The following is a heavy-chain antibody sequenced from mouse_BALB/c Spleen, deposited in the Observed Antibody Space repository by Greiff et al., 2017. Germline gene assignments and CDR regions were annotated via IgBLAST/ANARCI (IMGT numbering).Heavy chain of an antibody. CDR3: ARPRYGNYAFAY. J-gene: IGHJ3*01. V-gene: IGHV5-4*02. Sequence: EVMLVESGGCLVKPGGSLKLSCAASGFTFSDYYMYWVRQTPEKRLEWVATISDGGSYTYYPDSVKGRFTISRDNAKNNLYLQMSSLKSEDTAMYYCARPRYGNYAFAYWGQGTLVTVSA. D-gene: IGHD2-10*02. CDR2: ISDGGSYT. CDR1: GFTFSDYY.